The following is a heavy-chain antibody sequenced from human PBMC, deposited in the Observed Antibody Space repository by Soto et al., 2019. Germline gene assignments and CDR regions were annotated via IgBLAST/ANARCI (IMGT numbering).Heavy chain of an antibody. V-gene: IGHV3-21*01. Sequence: PGGSLRLSCAASGFTFSSYSMNWVRQAPGKGLEWVSSISSSSSYIYYADSVKGRFTISRDNAKNSLYLQMNSLRAEDTAVYYCARVDNSSGYLYYFDYWGQGTLVTVSS. CDR3: ARVDNSSGYLYYFDY. CDR1: GFTFSSYS. D-gene: IGHD3-22*01. CDR2: ISSSSSYI. J-gene: IGHJ4*02.